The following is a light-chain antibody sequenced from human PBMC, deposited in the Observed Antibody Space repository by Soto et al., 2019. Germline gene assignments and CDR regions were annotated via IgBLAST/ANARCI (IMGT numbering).Light chain of an antibody. V-gene: IGLV1-47*02. J-gene: IGLJ3*02. CDR2: CND. Sequence: QSVLTQPPSASGTPGQRVTISCSGSSSNIGTNYVYWYKQLPGTAPKLLIYCNDQRPSGVPDRLSGSKSGTSASLAISGLRSEDEADYYCGTWDSRMSGEWVFGGGTKLTVL. CDR3: GTWDSRMSGEWV. CDR1: SSNIGTNY.